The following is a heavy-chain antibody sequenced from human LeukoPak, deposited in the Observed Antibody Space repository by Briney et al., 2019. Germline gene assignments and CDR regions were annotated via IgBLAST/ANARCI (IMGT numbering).Heavy chain of an antibody. CDR3: SSVVQAGADY. D-gene: IGHD6-6*01. CDR1: GFTFSSYA. V-gene: IGHV3-23*01. Sequence: PGGSLRLSCAASGFTFSSYAMSWVRQAPGKGLEWVSGISGSGGTTYYADSVKGRFTISRDNSKNTLYLQMNSLRAEDTAVYYCSSVVQAGADYWGQGTLVTVSS. J-gene: IGHJ4*02. CDR2: ISGSGGTT.